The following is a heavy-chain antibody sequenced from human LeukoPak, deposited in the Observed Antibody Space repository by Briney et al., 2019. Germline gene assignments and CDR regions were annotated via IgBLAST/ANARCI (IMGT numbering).Heavy chain of an antibody. CDR2: INHSGST. V-gene: IGHV4-34*01. CDR3: ARRSRSGWYVDY. Sequence: SETLSLTCAVYGGSFSDYYWSWIRQPPGKGLEWIGEINHSGSTNYNPSLKSRVTISVDTSKNQFSLKLSSVTAADTAVYYCARRSRSGWYVDYWGQGTLVTVSS. CDR1: GGSFSDYY. J-gene: IGHJ4*02. D-gene: IGHD6-19*01.